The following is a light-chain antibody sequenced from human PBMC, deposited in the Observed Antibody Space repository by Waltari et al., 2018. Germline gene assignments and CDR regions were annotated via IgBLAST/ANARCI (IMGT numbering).Light chain of an antibody. CDR2: YND. V-gene: IGLV1-44*01. Sequence: QSVLTPPPSASGAPGQRVTISCSGSSSNIGSNPVNWYQQLPGTAPKLLIYYNDQRPSGVPDRFSGSKSGTSASLAISGLQSEDEADYYCAAWDDSLNAEVFGGGTKLTVL. CDR3: AAWDDSLNAEV. J-gene: IGLJ3*02. CDR1: SSNIGSNP.